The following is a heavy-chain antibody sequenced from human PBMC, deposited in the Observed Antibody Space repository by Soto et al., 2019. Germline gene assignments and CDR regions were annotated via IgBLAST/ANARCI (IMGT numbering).Heavy chain of an antibody. CDR2: TNPNSGNT. J-gene: IGHJ5*02. V-gene: IGHV1-8*01. Sequence: QVQLVQSGAEVKKPGASVKVSCKASGYTFTSYDINWVRQATGQGLEYLGWTNPNSGNTAYVQKFQGRVTMTWDTSITTAYMELSSLRSEDTAVYFCARGIKYGAYSRWFDPWGQGTLVTVSS. CDR1: GYTFTSYD. CDR3: ARGIKYGAYSRWFDP. D-gene: IGHD4-17*01.